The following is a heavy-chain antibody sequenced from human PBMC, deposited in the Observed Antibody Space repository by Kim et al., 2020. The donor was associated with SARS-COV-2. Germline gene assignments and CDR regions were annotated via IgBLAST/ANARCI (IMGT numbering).Heavy chain of an antibody. CDR1: GFTFSSYG. CDR3: AKGSSSWGAVDWFDP. J-gene: IGHJ5*02. CDR2: IWYDGSNK. D-gene: IGHD6-13*01. V-gene: IGHV3-33*06. Sequence: GGSLRLSCAASGFTFSSYGMHWVRQAPGKGLEWVAVIWYDGSNKYYADSVKGRFTISRDNSKNTLYLQMNSLRAEDTAVYYCAKGSSSWGAVDWFDPWGQGTLVTVSS.